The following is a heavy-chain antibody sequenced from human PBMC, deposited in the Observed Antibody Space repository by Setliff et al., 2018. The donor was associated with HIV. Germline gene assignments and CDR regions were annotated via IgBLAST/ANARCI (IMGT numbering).Heavy chain of an antibody. CDR2: INTGRGIA. D-gene: IGHD3-22*01. CDR1: GYAFSDYP. Sequence: ASVKVSCKASGYAFSDYPIHWVRQAPGQRPEWMGWINTGRGIARYSHHFQARVTFSRDTSTNTAYMELSSLKSEDTAVYYCATGSVRVYYYESSAYPIRIGAPDYWGREFWSPSPQ. J-gene: IGHJ4*02. V-gene: IGHV1-3*04. CDR3: ATGSVRVYYYESSAYPIRIGAPDY.